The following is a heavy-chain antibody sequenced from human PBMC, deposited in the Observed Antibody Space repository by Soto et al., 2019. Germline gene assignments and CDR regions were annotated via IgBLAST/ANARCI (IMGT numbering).Heavy chain of an antibody. V-gene: IGHV4-59*11. D-gene: IGHD7-27*01. CDR1: GGSTNNHY. Sequence: QVQLQESGPGLVKPSETLSLTCTVSGGSTNNHYWSWLRQPPGKGLEWIGYIYYTGSTNYNPSLKSRVTISVDTSKNQFSLNLTSLTAADTAIYYCARSNWYSEYWGQGTLVTVSS. CDR2: IYYTGST. CDR3: ARSNWYSEY. J-gene: IGHJ4*02.